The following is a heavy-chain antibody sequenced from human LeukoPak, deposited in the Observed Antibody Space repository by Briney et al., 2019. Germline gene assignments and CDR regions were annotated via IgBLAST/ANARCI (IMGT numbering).Heavy chain of an antibody. CDR1: GGTFSRYT. J-gene: IGHJ5*02. CDR2: IIPSFGTT. CDR3: AGSRIVVVTAPNWFDP. D-gene: IGHD2-21*02. Sequence: GASVKVSCKASGGTFSRYTINWVRQAPGQGLEWMGGIIPSFGTTNYVQKFQGRVTITADESTSTAYMELSSLRSEDTAVYYCAGSRIVVVTAPNWFDPWGQGALVTVSS. V-gene: IGHV1-69*13.